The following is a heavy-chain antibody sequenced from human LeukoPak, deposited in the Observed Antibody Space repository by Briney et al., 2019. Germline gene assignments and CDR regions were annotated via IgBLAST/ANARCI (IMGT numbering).Heavy chain of an antibody. V-gene: IGHV1-2*06. CDR3: ARADTAMASFDY. CDR1: GYTFTGYY. D-gene: IGHD5-18*01. Sequence: GASVKVSCKASGYTFTGYYMHWVRQAPGQGLEWMGRINPNSGGTNYAQKFQGRVTMTRDTSISTAYMELSRLRSDDTAVYYCARADTAMASFDYWGQGTLVTVSS. J-gene: IGHJ4*02. CDR2: INPNSGGT.